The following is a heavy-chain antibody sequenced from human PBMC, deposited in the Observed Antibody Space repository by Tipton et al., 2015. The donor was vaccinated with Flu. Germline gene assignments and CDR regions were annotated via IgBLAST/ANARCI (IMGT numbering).Heavy chain of an antibody. CDR3: VRRGKDGYLLGGLDV. CDR2: IYPGDSDT. D-gene: IGHD5-24*01. CDR1: GYTFENYW. Sequence: QLVQSGAEVEKPGESLKISCQSSGYTFENYWIGWVRQMPEKGLEWMGVIYPGDSDTRYSPALQGQVTISADKSINTAYLQWSRLQASDTGMYYCVRRGKDGYLLGGLDVWGHGTPVIVSS. V-gene: IGHV5-51*03. J-gene: IGHJ6*02.